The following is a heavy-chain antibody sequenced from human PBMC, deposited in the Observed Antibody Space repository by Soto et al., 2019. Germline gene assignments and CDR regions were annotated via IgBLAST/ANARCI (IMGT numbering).Heavy chain of an antibody. V-gene: IGHV1-46*01. CDR3: AREREMATISPDAFDI. D-gene: IGHD5-12*01. CDR1: GYTFTSYY. Sequence: ASVNVSCKASGYTFTSYYMHWVRQAPGQGLEWMGIINPSGGSASYAQKFQGRVTMTRDTSTSTVYMELSSLRSEDTAVYYCAREREMATISPDAFDIWGQGPMVPVS. CDR2: INPSGGSA. J-gene: IGHJ3*02.